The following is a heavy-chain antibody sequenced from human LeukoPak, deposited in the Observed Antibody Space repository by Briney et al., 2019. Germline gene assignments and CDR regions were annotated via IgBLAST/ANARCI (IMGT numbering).Heavy chain of an antibody. Sequence: GGSLRLSCAASGFTFSSYTMHWVRQAPGKGLEWVAVISYDGSNKYYADSVKGRFTISRDNSKNTLFLQMNSLRSEDTAMYYCARPYSSGWSLPFDYWGQGTLVNVSS. CDR3: ARPYSSGWSLPFDY. CDR2: ISYDGSNK. V-gene: IGHV3-30*04. D-gene: IGHD6-19*01. J-gene: IGHJ4*02. CDR1: GFTFSSYT.